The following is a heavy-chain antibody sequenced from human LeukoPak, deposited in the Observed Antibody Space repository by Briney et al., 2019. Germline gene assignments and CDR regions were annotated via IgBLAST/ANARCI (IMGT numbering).Heavy chain of an antibody. CDR1: GGSISSSSYY. Sequence: HSETLSLTCAVSGGSISSSSYYWGWIRQPPGKGLEWIGTIYYSGSTYYNPSLKSRVTISVDTSKNQFSLKLSSVTAADTAVYYCARAPYSGSYRKRDYYYYYMDVWGKGTTVTVSS. V-gene: IGHV4-39*07. CDR3: ARAPYSGSYRKRDYYYYYMDV. J-gene: IGHJ6*03. D-gene: IGHD1-26*01. CDR2: IYYSGST.